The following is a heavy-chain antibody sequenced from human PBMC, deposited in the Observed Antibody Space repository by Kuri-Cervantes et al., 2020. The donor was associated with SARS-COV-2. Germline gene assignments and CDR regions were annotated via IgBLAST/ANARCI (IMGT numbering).Heavy chain of an antibody. CDR1: GGSISSYY. CDR3: AREFIVPAAILDY. CDR2: IYYSGST. V-gene: IGHV4-59*12. Sequence: GSLRLSCTVSGGSISSYYWSWIRQPPGKGLEWIGYIYYSGSTNYNPSLKSRVTISVDTSKNQFSLKLSSVTAADTAVYYCAREFIVPAAILDYWGQGTLVTVSS. J-gene: IGHJ4*02. D-gene: IGHD2-2*01.